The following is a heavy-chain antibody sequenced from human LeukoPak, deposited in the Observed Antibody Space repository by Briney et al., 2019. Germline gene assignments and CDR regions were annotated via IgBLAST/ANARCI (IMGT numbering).Heavy chain of an antibody. Sequence: PGGSLRLSCAASGFTFSSYWMHWVRQAPGKGLEWVAVISYDGSNKYYADSVKGRFTISRDNSKNTLYLQMNSLRAEDTAVYYCAKVINGRRELPYYYYGMDVWGQGTTVTVSS. V-gene: IGHV3-30*18. CDR3: AKVINGRRELPYYYYGMDV. J-gene: IGHJ6*02. CDR1: GFTFSSYW. D-gene: IGHD1-26*01. CDR2: ISYDGSNK.